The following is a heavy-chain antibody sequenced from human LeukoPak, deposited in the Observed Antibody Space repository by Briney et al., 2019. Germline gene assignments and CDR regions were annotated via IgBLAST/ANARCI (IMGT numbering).Heavy chain of an antibody. J-gene: IGHJ5*01. D-gene: IGHD2-15*01. Sequence: GESLKISCKGSGYSFTNSWIAWVRLMPGKGLEWMGIIYPADSDTRYSPSFQGQVTISADKSINTAYLQWSSLKASDTAMYYCARQEYCSGGSCYTWFDSWGQGTLVTVSS. CDR3: ARQEYCSGGSCYTWFDS. V-gene: IGHV5-51*01. CDR2: IYPADSDT. CDR1: GYSFTNSW.